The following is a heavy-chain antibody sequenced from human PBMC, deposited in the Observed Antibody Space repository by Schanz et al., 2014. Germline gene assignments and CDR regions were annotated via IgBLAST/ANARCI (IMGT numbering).Heavy chain of an antibody. J-gene: IGHJ3*01. CDR3: TRDRGALINHNDALDL. Sequence: QVQLVESGGGVVQPGRSLKLSCAASGFPFSSHGMHWVRQAPAKGLEWVAVVGDTGTTKFYADSVKGRLTVSRDNSENTVYLEFHSLRSKDTAVYYCTRDRGALINHNDALDLWGQGTMVSVSS. CDR2: VGDTGTTK. D-gene: IGHD3-16*01. V-gene: IGHV3-30*03. CDR1: GFPFSSHG.